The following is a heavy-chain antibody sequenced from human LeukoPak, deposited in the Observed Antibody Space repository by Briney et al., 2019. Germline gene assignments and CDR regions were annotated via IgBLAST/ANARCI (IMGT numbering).Heavy chain of an antibody. D-gene: IGHD4-17*01. J-gene: IGHJ6*02. CDR1: GYSISSGYW. CDR2: ILHSGST. CDR3: ARGKGRPITHRYGDKAPYYYYGMDV. Sequence: SETLSLTCVVSGYSISSGYWWSWVRQSPGKGLEWIGEILHSGSTNYNPSLKSRVTISVDTSKNQFSLKLSSVTAADTAVYYCARGKGRPITHRYGDKAPYYYYGMDVWGQGTTVTVSS. V-gene: IGHV4-4*02.